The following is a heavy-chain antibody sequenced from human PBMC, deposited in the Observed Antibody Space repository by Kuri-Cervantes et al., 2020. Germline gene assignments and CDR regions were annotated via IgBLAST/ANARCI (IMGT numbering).Heavy chain of an antibody. D-gene: IGHD3-10*01. Sequence: ASVKVSCKASGYTFTGYYMHCVRQAPGQGLEWMGWINPNSGGTNYAQKFQGRVTMTRDTSISTAYMELSRLRSDDTAVYYCARGGYGSGSYYYYGMDVWGQGTTVTVSS. V-gene: IGHV1-2*02. CDR3: ARGGYGSGSYYYYGMDV. CDR2: INPNSGGT. J-gene: IGHJ6*02. CDR1: GYTFTGYY.